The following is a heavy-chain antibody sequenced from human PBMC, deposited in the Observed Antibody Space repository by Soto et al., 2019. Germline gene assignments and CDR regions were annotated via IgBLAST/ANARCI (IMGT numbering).Heavy chain of an antibody. J-gene: IGHJ4*02. V-gene: IGHV4-59*01. Sequence: QVQLQESGPGLVKPSETLSLTCTVSGGSISSYYWSWIRQPPGKGLEWIGYIYYSGSTNYNPSLKSRVTISVDTSKNQFSLKLSSVTAADTAVYYCARDAKDSSGYYFYDYWGQGTLVTVSS. CDR3: ARDAKDSSGYYFYDY. CDR2: IYYSGST. CDR1: GGSISSYY. D-gene: IGHD3-22*01.